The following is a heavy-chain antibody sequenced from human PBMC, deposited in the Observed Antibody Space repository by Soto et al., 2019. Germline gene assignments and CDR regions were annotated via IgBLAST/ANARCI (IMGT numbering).Heavy chain of an antibody. CDR1: GGSISSCAYF. CDR2: ISYIGST. CDR3: ARGFHGSSQYINWFAL. J-gene: IGHJ5*02. D-gene: IGHD2-15*01. V-gene: IGHV4-30-4*01. Sequence: SETLSLPCTVSGGSISSCAYFLNWIRQSPGKGLEWLGYISYIGSTYYNPSLKSRLSISRDTSKNQFSLKMTSVIDADTAVYFCARGFHGSSQYINWFALWGQGTPVTVSS.